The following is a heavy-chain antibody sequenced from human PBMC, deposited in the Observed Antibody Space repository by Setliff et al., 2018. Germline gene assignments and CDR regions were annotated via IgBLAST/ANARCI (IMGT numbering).Heavy chain of an antibody. CDR1: GFTFSNYG. D-gene: IGHD3-22*01. CDR3: ARLALTGYDSSGYYYALDHYYYMDV. V-gene: IGHV3-48*01. CDR2: ISTSGSTI. J-gene: IGHJ6*03. Sequence: GGSLRLSCAASGFTFSNYGMTWVRQAPGKGLEWISYISTSGSTIYYADSVKGRFTISRDKARHSLFLQMNSLRAEDTAVYYCARLALTGYDSSGYYYALDHYYYMDVWGKGTTVTVSS.